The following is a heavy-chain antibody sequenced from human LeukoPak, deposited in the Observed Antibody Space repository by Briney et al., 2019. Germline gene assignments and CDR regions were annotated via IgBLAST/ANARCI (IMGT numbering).Heavy chain of an antibody. V-gene: IGHV1-2*02. J-gene: IGHJ6*03. CDR3: ARDRITMVRGVGYYYMDV. D-gene: IGHD3-10*01. Sequence: ASVKVSCKASGYTFTGYYMHWVRQAPGQGLEWMGWINPNSGGTNYAQKFQGRVTLTRDTSISTAYMELSRLRSDDTAVYYCARDRITMVRGVGYYYMDVWGKGTTVTISS. CDR2: INPNSGGT. CDR1: GYTFTGYY.